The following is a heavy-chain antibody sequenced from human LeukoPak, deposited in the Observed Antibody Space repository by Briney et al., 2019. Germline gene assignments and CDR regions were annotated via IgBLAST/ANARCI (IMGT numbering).Heavy chain of an antibody. V-gene: IGHV3-21*01. CDR1: GFTLHTYT. J-gene: IGHJ4*02. CDR2: ISSSSSYI. D-gene: IGHD6-13*01. CDR3: ARSSYTSSWYPDY. Sequence: GSLRLSCAASGFTLHTYTMNWVRHAPGKGLEWVSSISSSSSYIYYADSVKGRFTISRDNAKDSLYLQMNSLRAEDTAVYYCARSSYTSSWYPDYWGQGTLVTVSS.